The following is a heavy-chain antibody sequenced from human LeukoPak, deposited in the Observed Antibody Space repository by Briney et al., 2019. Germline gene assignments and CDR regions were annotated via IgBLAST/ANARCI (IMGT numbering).Heavy chain of an antibody. CDR1: GGSISSSNW. CDR2: IYHSGST. J-gene: IGHJ4*02. CDR3: ARDWQRLAFDY. V-gene: IGHV4-4*02. Sequence: SETLSLTCAVSGGSISSSNWWSWVRQPPGEGLEWIGEIYHSGSTNYNPSLRSRVTISVDTSKNQFSLKLGSVTAADTAVYYCARDWQRLAFDYWGQGTLVTVSS. D-gene: IGHD6-25*01.